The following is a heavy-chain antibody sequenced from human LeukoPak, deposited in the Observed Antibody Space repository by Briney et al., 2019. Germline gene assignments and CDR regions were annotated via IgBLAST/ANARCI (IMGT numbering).Heavy chain of an antibody. CDR2: INHSGST. V-gene: IGHV4-34*01. D-gene: IGHD2-2*01. J-gene: IGHJ5*02. Sequence: SETLSLTCAVYGGSFSGYYWSWIRQPPGKGLEWIGEINHSGSTNYNPSLKSRVTISVDTSKNQFSLKLSSVTAADTAVYYCARKRAKFTINIVVVPAAELNWIDPWGQGTLVTVSS. CDR3: ARKRAKFTINIVVVPAAELNWIDP. CDR1: GGSFSGYY.